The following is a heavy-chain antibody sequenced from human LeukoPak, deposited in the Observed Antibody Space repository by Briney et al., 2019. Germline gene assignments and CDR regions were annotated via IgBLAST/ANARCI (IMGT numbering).Heavy chain of an antibody. CDR3: ARDWMGAADY. Sequence: RSGGSLRLSCAASGFTFSSYTMNWVRQAPGKGLEWVSSITSSSSYIYYADSVKGRFTISRHNAKNTLYLQMNSLRAEDTAVYYCARDWMGAADYWGQGTLVTVSS. CDR1: GFTFSSYT. J-gene: IGHJ4*02. D-gene: IGHD3-16*01. V-gene: IGHV3-21*01. CDR2: ITSSSSYI.